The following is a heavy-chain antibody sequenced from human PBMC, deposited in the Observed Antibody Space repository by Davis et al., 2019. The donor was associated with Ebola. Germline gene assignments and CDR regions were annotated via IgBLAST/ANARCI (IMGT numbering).Heavy chain of an antibody. J-gene: IGHJ6*04. CDR1: ADTLTSYA. D-gene: IGHD6-6*01. CDR3: AREVPSRHYGMDV. V-gene: IGHV1-69*13. CDR2: IIPNFGTA. Sequence: SVKVSCKAVADTLTSYAMTWVRQAPGQGLEWMGGIIPNFGTANYAQKFQGRVTITADESTSTAYMELSSLRSEDTAVYYCAREVPSRHYGMDVWGKGTTVTVSS.